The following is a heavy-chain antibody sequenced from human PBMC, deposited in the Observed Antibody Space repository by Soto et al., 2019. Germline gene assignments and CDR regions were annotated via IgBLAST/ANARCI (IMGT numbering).Heavy chain of an antibody. Sequence: EVQLVESGGGLVQPGGSLRLSCAASGFSFSYYGMNWVRQAPGKGLEWVSYISTSSSNIYYADSVKGRFTISRDNAKNSLRLQMNSLRAADAAVYYCARETSTGTYCMDVWGKGTTVTVSS. J-gene: IGHJ6*03. V-gene: IGHV3-48*01. CDR1: GFSFSYYG. D-gene: IGHD2-2*01. CDR2: ISTSSSNI. CDR3: ARETSTGTYCMDV.